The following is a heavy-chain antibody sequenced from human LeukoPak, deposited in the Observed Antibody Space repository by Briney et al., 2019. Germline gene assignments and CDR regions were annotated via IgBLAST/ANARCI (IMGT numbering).Heavy chain of an antibody. J-gene: IGHJ6*04. CDR3: VRDESRDV. CDR2: INTSGST. V-gene: IGHV4-4*07. CDR1: GGSINKDY. Sequence: SETLSLTCTVSGGSINKDYWSWIRQPAGKGLEWIGRINTSGSTHYNPSLRSRVTMSVDTSKNRFSLKLSSVTAADTAVYYCVRDESRDVWGKGTTVTVSS.